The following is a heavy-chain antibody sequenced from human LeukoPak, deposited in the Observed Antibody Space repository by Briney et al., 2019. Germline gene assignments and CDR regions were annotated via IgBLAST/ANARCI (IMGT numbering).Heavy chain of an antibody. CDR1: GGSISSSSYY. CDR3: ARHIANYFDY. CDR2: IYYSGST. V-gene: IGHV4-39*01. J-gene: IGHJ4*02. Sequence: SETLSLTFTVSGGSISSSSYYWGWIRQPPGKGLEWIGSIYYSGSTYYNSSLRSRVTISVDTSKNKFSLKLTSVTAADTAVYYCARHIANYFDYWGQGTLVTVSS.